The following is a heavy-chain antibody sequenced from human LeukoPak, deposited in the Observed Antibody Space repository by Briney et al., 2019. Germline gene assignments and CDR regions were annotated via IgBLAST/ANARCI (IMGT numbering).Heavy chain of an antibody. Sequence: GGSLRLSCAASGFTFSSYAMNWVRQAPGKGLEWVSSISSSSSYIYYADSVKGRFTISRDNAKNSLYLQMNSLRAEDTAVYYCARVAANYYYYGMDVWGQGTTVTVSS. CDR3: ARVAANYYYYGMDV. J-gene: IGHJ6*02. CDR2: ISSSSSYI. V-gene: IGHV3-21*01. CDR1: GFTFSSYA.